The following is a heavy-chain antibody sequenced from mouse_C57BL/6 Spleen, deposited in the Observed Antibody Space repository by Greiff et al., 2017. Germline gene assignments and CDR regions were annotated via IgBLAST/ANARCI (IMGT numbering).Heavy chain of an antibody. D-gene: IGHD1-1*01. V-gene: IGHV1-4*01. Sequence: VQLQQSGAELARPGASVKMSCKASGYTFTSYTMHWVKQRPGQGLEWIGYINPSSGYTKYNQKFKDKATLTADKSSSTAYMQLSSLTSEDSAVYYCSRSGSYGSSLHWYFDVWGTGTTVTVSS. CDR1: GYTFTSYT. CDR3: SRSGSYGSSLHWYFDV. CDR2: INPSSGYT. J-gene: IGHJ1*03.